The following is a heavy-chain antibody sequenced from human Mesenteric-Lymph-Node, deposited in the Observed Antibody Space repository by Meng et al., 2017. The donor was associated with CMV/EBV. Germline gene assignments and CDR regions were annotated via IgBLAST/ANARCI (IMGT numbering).Heavy chain of an antibody. V-gene: IGHV4-61*01. CDR1: GYSISSGYY. CDR2: IYYSGNT. Sequence: SETLSLTCTVSGYSISSGYYWGWIRQPPGKGLEWIGYIYYSGNTNYNPSLWGRVTISLDTSKNQFSLKLTSVTAADTAIYYCARDRAGVFVGGLDSWGPGTLVTVSS. D-gene: IGHD2-21*01. CDR3: ARDRAGVFVGGLDS. J-gene: IGHJ4*02.